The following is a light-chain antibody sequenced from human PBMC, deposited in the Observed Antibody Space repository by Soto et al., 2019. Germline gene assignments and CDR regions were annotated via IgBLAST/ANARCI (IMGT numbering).Light chain of an antibody. J-gene: IGLJ2*01. V-gene: IGLV1-51*01. CDR2: DNN. CDR1: NSNIGNNY. Sequence: QSVLTQPPSVSAAPGQKVTISCSGSNSNIGNNYVSWYQQLPGTAPKLLIYDNNKRPSGIPDRFSGSKSGTSATLGITGLQTGDEADYYCGTWDSSLSAGQVVFGGGTKVTVL. CDR3: GTWDSSLSAGQVV.